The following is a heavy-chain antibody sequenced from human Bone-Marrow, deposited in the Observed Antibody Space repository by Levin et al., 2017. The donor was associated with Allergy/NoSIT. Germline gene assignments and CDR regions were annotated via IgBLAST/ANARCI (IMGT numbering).Heavy chain of an antibody. Sequence: SETLSLTCTVSGGSISSGGYYWSWIRQHPGKGLEWIGYIYYSGSTYYNPSLKSRVTISVDTSKNQFSLKLSSVTAADTAVYYCARTEEYSYGRGGFDYWGQGTLVTVSS. CDR2: IYYSGST. D-gene: IGHD5-18*01. CDR3: ARTEEYSYGRGGFDY. J-gene: IGHJ4*02. CDR1: GGSISSGGYY. V-gene: IGHV4-31*03.